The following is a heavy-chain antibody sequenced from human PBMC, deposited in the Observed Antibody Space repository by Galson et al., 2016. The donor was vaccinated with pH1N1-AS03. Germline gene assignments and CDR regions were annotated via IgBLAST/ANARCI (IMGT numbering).Heavy chain of an antibody. J-gene: IGHJ6*02. D-gene: IGHD2-2*01. CDR1: GYIFTGFY. Sequence: SVRVSCQASGYIFTGFYVHWVRQAPGQGLEWMGWINTDSGVTNYAQKFEAWVTMTRDTSVRTAYMELYGLQSDDTAVFYCARDSRGPCTSATCPTTYYFGMDVWGQGTTVIVSS. CDR2: INTDSGVT. CDR3: ARDSRGPCTSATCPTTYYFGMDV. V-gene: IGHV1-2*04.